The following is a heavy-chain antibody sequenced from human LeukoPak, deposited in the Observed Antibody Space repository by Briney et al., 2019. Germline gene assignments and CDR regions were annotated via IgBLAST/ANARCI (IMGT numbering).Heavy chain of an antibody. CDR2: IKQDGSEK. CDR1: GFTFSTYW. J-gene: IGHJ3*02. V-gene: IGHV3-7*05. D-gene: IGHD6-13*01. CDR3: ARWGAYSSSWLGAFDI. Sequence: GGSLRLSCAASGFTFSTYWMSWVRQAPGKGLEWVANIKQDGSEKYYVDSVKGRFTISRDNTKNSLCLQMNSLRADDAAVYYCARWGAYSSSWLGAFDIWGQGTMVTVSS.